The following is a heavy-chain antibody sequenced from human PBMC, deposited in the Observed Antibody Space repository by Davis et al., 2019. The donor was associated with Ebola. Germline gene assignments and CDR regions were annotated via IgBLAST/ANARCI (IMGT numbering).Heavy chain of an antibody. CDR2: FYYNVAT. CDR1: GDSISSSDHY. V-gene: IGHV4-39*07. J-gene: IGHJ4*02. CDR3: AREGYRGGAFDY. Sequence: PSETLSLTCSVSGDSISSSDHYWGWIRQPPGKGLEWVATFYYNVATHFNPSPNSRVSISIDTSKNQFSLRLNSVTAADTAIYYCAREGYRGGAFDYWGQGTLVPVSS. D-gene: IGHD2-21*01.